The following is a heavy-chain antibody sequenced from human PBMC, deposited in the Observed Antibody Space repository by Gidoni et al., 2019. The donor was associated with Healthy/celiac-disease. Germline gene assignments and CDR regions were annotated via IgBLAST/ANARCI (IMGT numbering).Heavy chain of an antibody. D-gene: IGHD3-22*01. CDR3: ARVEDSSGYAFDI. CDR1: GFTFSDYY. V-gene: IGHV3-11*05. J-gene: IGHJ3*02. CDR2: ISSSSSYT. Sequence: QVQLVESGGGLVKPGGSLRLSCAASGFTFSDYYMSWIRQAPGKGLEWVSYISSSSSYTNYADSVKGRFTISRDNAKNSLYLQMNSLRAEDTAVYYCARVEDSSGYAFDIWGQGTMVTVSS.